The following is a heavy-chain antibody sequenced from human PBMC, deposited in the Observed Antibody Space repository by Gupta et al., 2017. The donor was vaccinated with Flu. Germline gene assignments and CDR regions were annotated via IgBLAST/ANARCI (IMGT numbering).Heavy chain of an antibody. D-gene: IGHD4-17*01. V-gene: IGHV3-74*03. Sequence: ELQLVESGGGLVQPGGSLRLSCPASGFTFSSSYLQWVRQAPGKGLVWVSRSKPDGSSTTHAEPVKGRFTISRDNAKNTLYLQMNSLGDDDTAVYYCATVTSGCWGQGTLVTVSS. CDR2: SKPDGSST. J-gene: IGHJ4*02. CDR3: ATVTSGC. CDR1: GFTFSSSY.